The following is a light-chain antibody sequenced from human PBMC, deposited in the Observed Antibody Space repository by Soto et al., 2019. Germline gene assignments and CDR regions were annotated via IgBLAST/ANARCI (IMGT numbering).Light chain of an antibody. CDR2: GAS. V-gene: IGKV1-39*01. Sequence: DIQMTQSPSSLSASVGDRVTITCRASQNIDIFLNWYHQKPGRAPNLLIYGASTLQNGVPSRFSGRGSGTDFSPTISSLQPEDFGTYYCQQSYSAPPLTFGAGTKVDIK. J-gene: IGKJ4*01. CDR3: QQSYSAPPLT. CDR1: QNIDIF.